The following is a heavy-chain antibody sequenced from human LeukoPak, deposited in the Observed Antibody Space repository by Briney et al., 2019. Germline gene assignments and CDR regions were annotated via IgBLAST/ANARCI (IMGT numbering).Heavy chain of an antibody. J-gene: IGHJ1*01. CDR2: IYHSGST. D-gene: IGHD3-10*01. V-gene: IGHV4-38-2*02. CDR3: ARDEHYYGSGSYYDAEYFQH. CDR1: GGSITNNY. Sequence: SETLSLTCTVSGGSITNNYWAWIRQPPGKGLEWIGSIYHSGSTYYNPSLKSRVTISVDTSKNQFSLKLSSVTAADTAAYYCARDEHYYGSGSYYDAEYFQHWGQGTLVTVSS.